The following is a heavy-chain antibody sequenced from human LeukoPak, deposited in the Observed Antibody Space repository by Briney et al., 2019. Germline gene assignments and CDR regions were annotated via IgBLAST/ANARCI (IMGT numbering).Heavy chain of an antibody. CDR3: AKDKRRDYYDSSGYSDY. CDR2: ISSSSSYI. J-gene: IGHJ4*02. V-gene: IGHV3-21*01. D-gene: IGHD3-22*01. CDR1: GFTFSSYS. Sequence: GGSLRLSCVVSGFTFSSYSMNWVRQAPGKGLEWVSSISSSSSYIYYADSVKGRFTISRDNSKNTLYLQMNSLRAEDTAVYYCAKDKRRDYYDSSGYSDYWGQGTLVTVSS.